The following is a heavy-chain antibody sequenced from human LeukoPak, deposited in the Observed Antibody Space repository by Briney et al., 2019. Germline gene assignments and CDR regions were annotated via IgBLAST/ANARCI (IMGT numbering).Heavy chain of an antibody. V-gene: IGHV3-20*04. CDR1: GYTLDDYG. D-gene: IGHD3-22*01. CDR2: INWNGGST. CDR3: ARGGYYYDSSGYYYVFNY. Sequence: GGSLMLSCAASGYTLDDYGVSWVRQAPGKGLGWVSGINWNGGSTSYAKSVKGRFTITTDDAKNSLYMQMNSLRAEDTALYYCARGGYYYDSSGYYYVFNYWGQGTLVTVSS. J-gene: IGHJ4*02.